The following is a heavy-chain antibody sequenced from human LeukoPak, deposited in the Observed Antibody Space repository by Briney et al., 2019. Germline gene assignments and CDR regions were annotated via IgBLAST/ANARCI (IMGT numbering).Heavy chain of an antibody. D-gene: IGHD3-16*02. CDR1: GFTFGDYA. J-gene: IGHJ4*02. CDR3: TRFDYDYVWGSYRPPFDY. CDR2: IRSKAYGGTT. V-gene: IGHV3-49*03. Sequence: GGSLRLSCTASGFTFGDYAMSWFRQAPGKGLEWVGFIRSKAYGGTTEYAASVKGRFTISRDDSKSIAYLQMNSLKTEDTAVYYCTRFDYDYVWGSYRPPFDYWGQGTLVTVSS.